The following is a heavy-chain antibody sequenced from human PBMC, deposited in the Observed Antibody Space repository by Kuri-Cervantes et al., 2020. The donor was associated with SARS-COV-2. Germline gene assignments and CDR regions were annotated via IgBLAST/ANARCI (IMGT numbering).Heavy chain of an antibody. D-gene: IGHD6-13*01. J-gene: IGHJ6*03. CDR2: ISSSSYI. V-gene: IGHV3-21*01. CDR3: ARDAAAGRAYYYYMDV. CDR1: GFTFSSYS. Sequence: GGSLRLSCAASGFTFSSYSMNWVRQAPGKGLEWVSSISSSSYIYYADSVKGRFTISRDNAKNSLYLQMNSLRAEDTAVYYCARDAAAGRAYYYYMDVWGKGTMVTVSS.